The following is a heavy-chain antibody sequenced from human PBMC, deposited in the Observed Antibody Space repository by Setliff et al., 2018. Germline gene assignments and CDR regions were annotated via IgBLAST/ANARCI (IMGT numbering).Heavy chain of an antibody. Sequence: GGSLRLSCAASGFSFANYAMHWVRQVPGKGLEWVSGINWNSRSVAYAVSVRGRFTISRDNAKNSLYLQMNSLRAEDTALYYCAREVWNIYDNDNSWSGYSDHWGQGTLVTVSS. CDR3: AREVWNIYDNDNSWSGYSDH. CDR1: GFSFANYA. D-gene: IGHD3-3*01. V-gene: IGHV3-9*01. J-gene: IGHJ4*02. CDR2: INWNSRSV.